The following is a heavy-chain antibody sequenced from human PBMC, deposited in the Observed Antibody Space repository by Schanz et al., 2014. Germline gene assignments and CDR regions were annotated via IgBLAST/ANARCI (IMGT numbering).Heavy chain of an antibody. J-gene: IGHJ4*02. CDR3: AKGRYSSGWRGDYFDE. V-gene: IGHV3-23*01. CDR1: GFTFSSYS. Sequence: EVQLLESGGGLVQPGGSLRLSCTASGFTFSSYSMNWVRQAPGKGLEWVSVIGVDGTTTYYADSVKGRFTISRDNSKNTLYLQMNSLRPEDTAVYYCAKGRYSSGWRGDYFDEWGQGTLVTVAS. CDR2: IGVDGTTT. D-gene: IGHD6-25*01.